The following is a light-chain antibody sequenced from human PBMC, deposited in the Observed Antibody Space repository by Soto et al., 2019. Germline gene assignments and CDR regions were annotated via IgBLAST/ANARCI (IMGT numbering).Light chain of an antibody. V-gene: IGKV3-15*01. CDR2: GSA. J-gene: IGKJ1*01. CDR3: QQYQYWLA. CDR1: HSIFSC. Sequence: EIVMTQSPATLSVSPGERATLSCRASHSIFSCLSWFQQRPGQAPRLLIHGSATRAGGIPARFSSSGCGAEFTLTISSLQSEDSAVYYYQQYQYWLAFGQGTKVEIK.